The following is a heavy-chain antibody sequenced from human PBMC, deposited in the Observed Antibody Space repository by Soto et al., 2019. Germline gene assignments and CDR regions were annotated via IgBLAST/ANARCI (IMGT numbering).Heavy chain of an antibody. V-gene: IGHV4-59*08. CDR1: GSSINRDC. CDR2: IYYSGST. D-gene: IGHD3-16*01. Sequence: PETRSLNCIVSGSSINRDCRSMIKKTPGKGLEWIGYIYYSGSTNYNPSLKSRVTISVDTSKNQFSLKLNSMTAADTAVYYCARHNYGWGSTYFDYWGQGTLFTVSS. J-gene: IGHJ4*02. CDR3: ARHNYGWGSTYFDY.